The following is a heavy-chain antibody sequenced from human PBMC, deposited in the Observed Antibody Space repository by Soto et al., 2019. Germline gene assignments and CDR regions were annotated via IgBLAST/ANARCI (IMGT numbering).Heavy chain of an antibody. Sequence: GGSLRLSCAASGFTFSSYAMSWVRQAPGKGLEWVSAISGSGGSTYYADSVKGRFTISRDNSKSTLYLQMNSLRAEDTAVYYCAKVGAARTLEYWGQGTLVTVSS. CDR3: AKVGAARTLEY. D-gene: IGHD6-6*01. CDR1: GFTFSSYA. CDR2: ISGSGGST. J-gene: IGHJ4*02. V-gene: IGHV3-23*01.